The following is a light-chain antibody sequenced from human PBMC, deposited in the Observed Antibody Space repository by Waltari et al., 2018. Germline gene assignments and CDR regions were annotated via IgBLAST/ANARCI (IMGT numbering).Light chain of an antibody. CDR3: QHYNSFSALFT. CDR1: QSISRW. V-gene: IGKV1-5*03. Sequence: DTQMTQSPSTVSASVGDRVTITCRASQSISRWLAWYQQKPGKAPKLLIHKASSLQSGVPSRFSGSGSGTEFTLNITSLQPDDFATYYCQHYNSFSALFTFGPGTQVDIK. CDR2: KAS. J-gene: IGKJ3*01.